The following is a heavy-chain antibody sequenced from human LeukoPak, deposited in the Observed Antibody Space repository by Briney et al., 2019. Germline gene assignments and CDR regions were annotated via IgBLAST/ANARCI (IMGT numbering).Heavy chain of an antibody. CDR3: ARGDVGATSFDY. Sequence: PGGSLRLSCAASGFTFRNYAMSWVRQAPGEGLEWVSVIYSGGSTYYADSVKGRFTISRDNAKNSLFLQMISLRAEDTAVYYCARGDVGATSFDYWGQGTLVTVSS. J-gene: IGHJ4*02. CDR2: IYSGGST. V-gene: IGHV3-66*01. D-gene: IGHD1-26*01. CDR1: GFTFRNYA.